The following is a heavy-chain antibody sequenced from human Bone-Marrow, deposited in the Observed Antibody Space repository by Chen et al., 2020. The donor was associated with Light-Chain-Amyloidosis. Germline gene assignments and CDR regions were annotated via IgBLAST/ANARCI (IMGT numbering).Heavy chain of an antibody. J-gene: IGHJ3*02. CDR2: INHSGST. CDR1: GGSFSGYY. D-gene: IGHD2-2*01. Sequence: QVQLQQWGAGLLKPSETLSLTCAVYGGSFSGYYCSWIRQPPGKGLEWIGEINHSGSTNYNPSLKSRVTISVDTSKNQFSLKLSSVTAADTAVYYCARRGGWNIVVVPAAPRDAFDIWGQGTMVTVSS. V-gene: IGHV4-34*01. CDR3: ARRGGWNIVVVPAAPRDAFDI.